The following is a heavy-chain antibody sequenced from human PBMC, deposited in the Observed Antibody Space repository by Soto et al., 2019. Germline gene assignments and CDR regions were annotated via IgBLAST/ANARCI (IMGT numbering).Heavy chain of an antibody. CDR2: IIPIFGTA. CDR1: GGTFSSYA. Sequence: ASVKVSCKASGGTFSSYAISWVRQAPGQGLEWMGGIIPIFGTANYAQKFQGRVTITADESTSTAYMELSSLRSEDTAVYYCARMDYGDYVRNPGYEYYYYGMDVWGQGTTVTVSS. CDR3: ARMDYGDYVRNPGYEYYYYGMDV. V-gene: IGHV1-69*13. D-gene: IGHD4-17*01. J-gene: IGHJ6*02.